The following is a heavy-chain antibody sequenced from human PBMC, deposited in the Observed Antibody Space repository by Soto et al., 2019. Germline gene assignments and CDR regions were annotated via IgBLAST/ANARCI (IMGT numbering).Heavy chain of an antibody. D-gene: IGHD2-2*01. Sequence: EVQLLESGGGLVQPGGSLRLSCAASGFTFSSYAMSWVRQAPGKGLEWVSAIGGSGGNTYYADSVKGRFTISRDNSKNTLSLQMNSLRAEDTAVYYCAQVPRYCSGSSCYAGYFQHWGQGTMVTVSS. CDR3: AQVPRYCSGSSCYAGYFQH. CDR2: IGGSGGNT. CDR1: GFTFSSYA. J-gene: IGHJ3*01. V-gene: IGHV3-23*01.